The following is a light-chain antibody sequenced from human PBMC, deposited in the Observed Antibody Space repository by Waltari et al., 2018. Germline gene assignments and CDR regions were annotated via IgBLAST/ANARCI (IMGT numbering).Light chain of an antibody. CDR2: RAS. CDR3: QQYYSNEVT. Sequence: DIVMTQSPDSLAVSLGERATVNCKSSQSVLFSSDNKNYLAWYQQKPGRPHKMLIYRASTRESGVPDRFSGSGSGTDFTLTISSLQAEDVAVYYCQQYYSNEVTFGGGTKVEIK. CDR1: QSVLFSSDNKNY. J-gene: IGKJ4*01. V-gene: IGKV4-1*01.